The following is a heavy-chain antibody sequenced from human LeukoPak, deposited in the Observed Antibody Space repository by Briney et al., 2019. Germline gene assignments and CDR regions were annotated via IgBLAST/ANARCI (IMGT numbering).Heavy chain of an antibody. J-gene: IGHJ4*02. CDR2: IKSKTDGGAT. CDR3: TTDLVGATQFDY. Sequence: PGGSLRLSCAASGFTFSNAWMSWVRQAPGKGLEWVGRIKSKTDGGATDYAAPVKGRFTISRDDSRNTLYLQMNSLKTEDTAVYYCTTDLVGATQFDYWGQGTLVTVSS. D-gene: IGHD1-26*01. CDR1: GFTFSNAW. V-gene: IGHV3-15*01.